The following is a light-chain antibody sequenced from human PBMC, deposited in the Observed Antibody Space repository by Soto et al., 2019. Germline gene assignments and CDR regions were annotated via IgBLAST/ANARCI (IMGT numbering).Light chain of an antibody. J-gene: IGKJ1*01. V-gene: IGKV3-11*01. CDR2: DAS. Sequence: EIVLTQSPANLSLSPGERATLSCWASQIVSSYLAWYQQKPGQAPRLLIYDASNRATGIPARFSGSGSGTDFTLTISSLEPEDFAVYYCQQRSNWPLTLGQGTTVAIK. CDR3: QQRSNWPLT. CDR1: QIVSSY.